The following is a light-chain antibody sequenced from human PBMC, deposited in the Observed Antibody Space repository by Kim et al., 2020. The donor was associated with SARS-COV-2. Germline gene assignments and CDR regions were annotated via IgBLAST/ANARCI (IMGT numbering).Light chain of an antibody. CDR1: QSVLYSSNNKNY. CDR2: WSS. Sequence: DIVMTQSPDSLAVSLGERATINCKSSQSVLYSSNNKNYLAWFQQKPGQPPKILIYWSSTRESGVSDRFSGSGSGTDFTLTISSLQAEDVAVYYCQQYYSTPRTFGPGTKVDIK. J-gene: IGKJ1*01. V-gene: IGKV4-1*01. CDR3: QQYYSTPRT.